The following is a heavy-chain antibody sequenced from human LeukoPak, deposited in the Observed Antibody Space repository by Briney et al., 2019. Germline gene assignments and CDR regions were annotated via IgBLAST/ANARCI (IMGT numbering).Heavy chain of an antibody. J-gene: IGHJ4*02. CDR3: ARHGSAYYFDY. D-gene: IGHD3-22*01. V-gene: IGHV4-59*01. Sequence: SETLSPTCTVSGGSISSYYWSWIRQPPGKGLEWIGYIFYSGSTNHNPSLKSRVTISVDTSKKQFSLKLSSVTAADTAVYYCARHGSAYYFDYWSQGTLVTVSS. CDR1: GGSISSYY. CDR2: IFYSGST.